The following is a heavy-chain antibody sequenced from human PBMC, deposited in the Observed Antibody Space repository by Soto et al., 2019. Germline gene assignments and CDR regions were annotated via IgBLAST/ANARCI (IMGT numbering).Heavy chain of an antibody. CDR3: ASGGKPIVVAMDY. CDR1: GGTFSSYA. J-gene: IGHJ4*02. D-gene: IGHD2-2*01. Sequence: ASVKVSCKASGGTFSSYAISWVRQAHGQGLEWMGGIIPIFGTANYAQKFQGRVTITADESTSTAYMELSSLRSEDTAVYYCASGGKPIVVAMDYWGQGTLVTVSS. CDR2: IIPIFGTA. V-gene: IGHV1-69*13.